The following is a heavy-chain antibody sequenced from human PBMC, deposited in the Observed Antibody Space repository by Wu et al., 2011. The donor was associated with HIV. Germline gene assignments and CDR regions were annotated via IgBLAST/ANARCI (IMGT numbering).Heavy chain of an antibody. V-gene: IGHV1-69*14. CDR3: VREGAGKNPYFEV. CDR2: IIPFFGTA. Sequence: QVQLVQSGAEVKKPGSSVKVSCKASGGTFNSYAISWVRQAPGQGLEWVGGIIPFFGTANYAQNFQDRVTMNADTSTGTAYMELHSLRSEDTAVYYCVREGAGKNPYFEVWGQGSLVTVSS. D-gene: IGHD3-10*01. CDR1: GGTFNSYA. J-gene: IGHJ4*02.